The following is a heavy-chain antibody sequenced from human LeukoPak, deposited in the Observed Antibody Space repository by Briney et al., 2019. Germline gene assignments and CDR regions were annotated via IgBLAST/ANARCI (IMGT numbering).Heavy chain of an antibody. V-gene: IGHV1-2*02. CDR1: GYTFTDYY. CDR2: INPNSGGT. Sequence: ASVKVSCKASGYTFTDYYMHWVRQAPGQGLEWMGWINPNSGGTNYAQKFQGRVAMTRDTSISTAYMELSRLRSDDTAVYYCARDFRAIAAAGHNYYYYYMDVWGKGTTVTVSS. D-gene: IGHD6-13*01. J-gene: IGHJ6*03. CDR3: ARDFRAIAAAGHNYYYYYMDV.